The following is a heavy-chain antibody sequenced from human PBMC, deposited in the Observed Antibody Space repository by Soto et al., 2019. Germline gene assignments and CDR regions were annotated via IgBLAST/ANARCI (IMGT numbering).Heavy chain of an antibody. CDR1: GFSFSSYA. J-gene: IGHJ4*02. CDR2: IVGSADTT. Sequence: EVQLLESGGGLVQPGGSLRLSCAASGFSFSSYAMSWVRQAPGKGLEWVSAIVGSADTTYYTDSVKGRFNISRDNSKNTLYLQMNSLRGEDTAVYYCAKEAEMAGMWYFDSWGQGTLVTVSS. D-gene: IGHD6-19*01. V-gene: IGHV3-23*01. CDR3: AKEAEMAGMWYFDS.